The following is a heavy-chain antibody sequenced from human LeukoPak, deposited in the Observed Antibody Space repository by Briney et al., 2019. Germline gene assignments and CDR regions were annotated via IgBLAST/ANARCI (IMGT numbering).Heavy chain of an antibody. CDR3: ASSTRPTMVRGATPMWYYYYGMDV. Sequence: SVTVSCKASGGTFSSYAISWVRQAPGQGLEWMGGIIPIFGTANYAQKFQGRVTITADESTSTAYMELSSLRSEDTAVYYCASSTRPTMVRGATPMWYYYYGMDVWGKGTTVTVSS. D-gene: IGHD3-10*01. V-gene: IGHV1-69*13. CDR1: GGTFSSYA. CDR2: IIPIFGTA. J-gene: IGHJ6*04.